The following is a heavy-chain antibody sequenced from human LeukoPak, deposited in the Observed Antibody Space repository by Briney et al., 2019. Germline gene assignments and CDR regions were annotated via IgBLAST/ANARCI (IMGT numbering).Heavy chain of an antibody. CDR1: GGTISSVV. V-gene: IGHV4-59*08. CDR3: SRHYSMFLIMACGRWSDV. Sequence: SETLSLTSAVSGGTISSVVSSGIRQPPGKGLEWIGYIYYSGGTNYSPSLKSRVTISVDTSKNQSSLQLSSVIAADTAVYYCSRHYSMFLIMACGRWSDVWGKGTTGTVSS. J-gene: IGHJ6*04. CDR2: IYYSGGT. D-gene: IGHD3-10*02.